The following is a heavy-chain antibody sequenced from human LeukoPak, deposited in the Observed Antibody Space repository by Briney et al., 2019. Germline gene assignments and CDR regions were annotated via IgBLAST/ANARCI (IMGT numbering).Heavy chain of an antibody. CDR2: INSDGSTT. J-gene: IGHJ4*02. D-gene: IGHD2-2*01. CDR3: TKDDDSTSYYFDY. Sequence: GGSLRLSCAASGFTFSSYWMYWVRQAPRKGLVWVSRINSDGSTTSYADSVKGRFTISRDNAKNTLYLQMNSLRAEDTAVYYCTKDDDSTSYYFDYWGQGTLVTVSS. V-gene: IGHV3-74*01. CDR1: GFTFSSYW.